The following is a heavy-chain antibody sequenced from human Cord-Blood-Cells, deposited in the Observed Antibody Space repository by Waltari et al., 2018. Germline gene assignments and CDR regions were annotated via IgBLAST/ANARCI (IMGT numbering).Heavy chain of an antibody. CDR2: INPNSGGT. CDR1: GYTFTGYY. D-gene: IGHD3-10*01. Sequence: QEQLVQSGAEVKKPGASVKVSCKASGYTFTGYYIHCVRQAPGQGLEWMGWINPNSGGTNYAQKFQGRVTMTRDTSISTAYMELSRLRSDDTAVYYCERLTGISPYWYFDLWGRGTLVTVSS. CDR3: ERLTGISPYWYFDL. V-gene: IGHV1-2*02. J-gene: IGHJ2*01.